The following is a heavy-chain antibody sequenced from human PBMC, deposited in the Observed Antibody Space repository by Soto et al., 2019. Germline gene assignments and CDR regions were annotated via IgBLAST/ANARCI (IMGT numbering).Heavy chain of an antibody. CDR2: ISGSGGNT. Sequence: GGSLRLSCAASGFTFSTYGMSWVRQAPGKGLEWVSSISGSGGNTYYADSVKGRFTISRDNSRNTLYLQMSGLRAEDTAVYFCAQLSPDSALVVRGGSNFYCWGQGTLVTVSS. CDR1: GFTFSTYG. V-gene: IGHV3-23*01. J-gene: IGHJ4*02. D-gene: IGHD3-10*01. CDR3: AQLSPDSALVVRGGSNFYC.